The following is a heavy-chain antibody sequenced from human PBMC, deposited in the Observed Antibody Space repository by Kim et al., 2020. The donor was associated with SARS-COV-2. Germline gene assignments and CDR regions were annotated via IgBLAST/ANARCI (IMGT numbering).Heavy chain of an antibody. V-gene: IGHV5-51*01. CDR2: IYPGDSDT. Sequence: GESLKISCKGSGYSFTSYWIGWVRQMPGKGLEWMGIIYPGDSDTRYSPSFQGQVTISADKSISTAYLQWSSLKASDTAMYYCARVLMVRGVPDWFDPWGQGTLVTVSS. CDR3: ARVLMVRGVPDWFDP. CDR1: GYSFTSYW. D-gene: IGHD3-10*01. J-gene: IGHJ5*02.